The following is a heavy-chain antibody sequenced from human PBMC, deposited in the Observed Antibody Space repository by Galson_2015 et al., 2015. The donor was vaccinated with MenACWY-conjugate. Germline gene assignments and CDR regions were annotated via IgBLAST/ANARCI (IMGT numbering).Heavy chain of an antibody. CDR2: FDPEDGET. Sequence: SVKVSCKVSGYTLTELSMHWVRQAPGKGLEWMGGFDPEDGETIYAQKFQGRVTMTEDTSTDTAYMELSSLRSEDTAVYYCATPNIPYYYDSSGYYYVNWGQGTLVTVSS. J-gene: IGHJ4*02. D-gene: IGHD3-22*01. CDR1: GYTLTELS. V-gene: IGHV1-24*01. CDR3: ATPNIPYYYDSSGYYYVN.